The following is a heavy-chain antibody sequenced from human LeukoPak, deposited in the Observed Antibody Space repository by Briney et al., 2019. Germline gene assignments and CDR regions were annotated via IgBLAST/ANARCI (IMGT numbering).Heavy chain of an antibody. Sequence: GGSLRLSCAASGFTFSSYGMHWVRQAPGKGLEWVAFIRYDGSNKYYADSVMGRFTISRDNAKNTLYLQMNSLRAEDTAVYYCAREGRYDGYNWDHRFDPWGQGTLVTVSS. CDR1: GFTFSSYG. CDR3: AREGRYDGYNWDHRFDP. CDR2: IRYDGSNK. V-gene: IGHV3-30*02. J-gene: IGHJ5*02. D-gene: IGHD5-24*01.